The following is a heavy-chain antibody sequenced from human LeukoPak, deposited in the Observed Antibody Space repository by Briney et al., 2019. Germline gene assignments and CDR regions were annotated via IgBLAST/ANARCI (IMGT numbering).Heavy chain of an antibody. V-gene: IGHV1-46*01. Sequence: ASVKVSFKASGYTFTSYYMHWVRQAPGQGLAWMGIINPSGGRTSYAQKFQGRITMTRDTSTSTVYMELSRLRSEDTAVYYCARESSSSSWNYYYYMDVWGKGTTVTVSS. CDR3: ARESSSSSWNYYYYMDV. CDR1: GYTFTSYY. CDR2: INPSGGRT. J-gene: IGHJ6*03. D-gene: IGHD6-6*01.